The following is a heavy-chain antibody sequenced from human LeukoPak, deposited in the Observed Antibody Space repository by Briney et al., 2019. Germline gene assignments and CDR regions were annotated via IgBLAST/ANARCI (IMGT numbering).Heavy chain of an antibody. V-gene: IGHV3-23*01. D-gene: IGHD5-18*01. Sequence: PGGSLRLPCAASGFTFRSYAMSWVRHAPGKGLEWVSVISGSGGRTYYADSVKGRFTISRENSKNTLYLQMNTLRAEDTAVYYCAKGYSYATRPFWDYWGQGTLVTVSS. CDR2: ISGSGGRT. CDR3: AKGYSYATRPFWDY. CDR1: GFTFRSYA. J-gene: IGHJ4*02.